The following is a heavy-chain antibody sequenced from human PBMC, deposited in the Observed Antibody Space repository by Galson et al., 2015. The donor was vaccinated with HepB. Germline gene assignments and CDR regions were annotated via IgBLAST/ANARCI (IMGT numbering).Heavy chain of an antibody. D-gene: IGHD3-9*01. V-gene: IGHV1-46*03. CDR3: ARAPTYYDTTYVNLFDP. CDR1: GYTFTGYY. Sequence: SVKVSCKASGYTFTGYYMHWVRQAPGQGLEWMGWINPSGGSTSYAQKFQGRVTMTRDTSTSTVYMELSSLRSEDTAVYYCARAPTYYDTTYVNLFDPWGQGTLVTVSS. CDR2: INPSGGST. J-gene: IGHJ5*02.